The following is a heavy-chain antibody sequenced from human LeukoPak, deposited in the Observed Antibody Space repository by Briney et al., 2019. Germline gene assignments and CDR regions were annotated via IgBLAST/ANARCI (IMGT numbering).Heavy chain of an antibody. CDR1: GYTFTGYY. D-gene: IGHD3-10*01. Sequence: GASVKVSCKASGYTFTGYYMHWVRQAPGQGLEWMGWINPNSGGTNYAQKFQGRVTMTRDTSISTAYMEPSRLRSDDTAVYYCATEVRGWGSPLVDVWGKGTTVTVSS. CDR2: INPNSGGT. V-gene: IGHV1-2*02. J-gene: IGHJ6*04. CDR3: ATEVRGWGSPLVDV.